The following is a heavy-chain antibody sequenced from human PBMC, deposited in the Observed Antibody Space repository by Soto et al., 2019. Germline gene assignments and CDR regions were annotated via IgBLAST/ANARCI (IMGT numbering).Heavy chain of an antibody. CDR1: GYTFSDTA. CDR3: NKYSGTLSAPAA. D-gene: IGHD1-26*01. J-gene: IGHJ5*02. Sequence: EVQLVESGGGLVQPGGSLKLSCAASGYTFSDTAIHWVRQAPGKGLEWVGRVASKPEGYTTTYGASVKGRFTISRDESQNTAYLHMNNLKTEDTAVYYGNKYSGTLSAPAALGPGTLVTVSS. CDR2: VASKPEGYTT. V-gene: IGHV3-73*02.